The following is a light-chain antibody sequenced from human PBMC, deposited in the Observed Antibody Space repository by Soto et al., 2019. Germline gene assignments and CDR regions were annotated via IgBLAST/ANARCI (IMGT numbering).Light chain of an antibody. CDR1: SSDVGGYNY. V-gene: IGLV2-11*01. J-gene: IGLJ1*01. CDR3: CSYAGNYTYV. Sequence: QSALTQPRSVSGSPGQSVTVSRTGTSSDVGGYNYVSWYQQHPGKAPKYMMYDVNRRPSGVPDRFSGSKSGNTASLTISGLQAEDEADYYCCSYAGNYTYVFGTGTKLTVL. CDR2: DVN.